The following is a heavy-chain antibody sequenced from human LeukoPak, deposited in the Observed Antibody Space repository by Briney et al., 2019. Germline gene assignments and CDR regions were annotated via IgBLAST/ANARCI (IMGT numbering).Heavy chain of an antibody. Sequence: SSETLSLTCTVSGDSISINYNWGWIRQPPGKGLEWIGSIFYSGATYCSPSLKSRVTISVDTSKNQFSLKLSSMTAADTAVYYCVRHRQWLLFPDYWGQGTLVTVSS. CDR1: GDSISINYN. CDR3: VRHRQWLLFPDY. V-gene: IGHV4-39*01. D-gene: IGHD6-19*01. J-gene: IGHJ4*02. CDR2: IFYSGAT.